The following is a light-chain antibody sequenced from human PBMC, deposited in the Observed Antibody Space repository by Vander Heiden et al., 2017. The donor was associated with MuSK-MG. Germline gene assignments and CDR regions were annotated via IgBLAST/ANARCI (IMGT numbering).Light chain of an antibody. CDR2: GAS. CDR1: QSLSNST. Sequence: EIVLTQSPGTLSLSPGERATFSCRAIQSLSNSTLAWCQQKPGQPPRLLIYGASSRPTGISDRFSGSGSGTDFTLTISRLEPEDFAVYYCQQYGNSPFTFGQGTKLEIK. CDR3: QQYGNSPFT. V-gene: IGKV3-20*01. J-gene: IGKJ2*01.